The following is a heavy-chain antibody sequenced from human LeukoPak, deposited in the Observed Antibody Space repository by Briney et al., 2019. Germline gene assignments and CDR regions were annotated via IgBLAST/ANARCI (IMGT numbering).Heavy chain of an antibody. CDR3: ARDRGYSYADY. CDR1: GFTFSTYG. D-gene: IGHD5-24*01. Sequence: PGRSLRLSCAASGFTFSTYGMHWVRQAPGKGLEWVAVISYDGSKKYDADSVRGRFAISRDNSKNTLYLQMNSLGAEDTAVYYCARDRGYSYADYWGQGTLVTVSS. CDR2: ISYDGSKK. V-gene: IGHV3-30*03. J-gene: IGHJ4*02.